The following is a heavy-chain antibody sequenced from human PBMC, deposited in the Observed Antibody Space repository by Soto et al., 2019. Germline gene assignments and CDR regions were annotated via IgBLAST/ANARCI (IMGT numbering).Heavy chain of an antibody. Sequence: SETLSLTCTGSGGSINYSYWTWIRQPPGKGLEWIGYISYTGSANYNASLKSRLTISVDTSKNQFSLKLSSVTAADTALYYCARVNYGDYYYGMDVWGQGTTVTVSS. V-gene: IGHV4-59*01. CDR2: ISYTGSA. CDR1: GGSINYSY. D-gene: IGHD4-17*01. CDR3: ARVNYGDYYYGMDV. J-gene: IGHJ6*02.